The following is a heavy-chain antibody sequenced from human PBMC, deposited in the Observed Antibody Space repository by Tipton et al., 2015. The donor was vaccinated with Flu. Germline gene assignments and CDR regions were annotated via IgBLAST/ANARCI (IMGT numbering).Heavy chain of an antibody. CDR1: GFTFSDYY. Sequence: SLRLSCAASGFTFSDYYMSWIRQAPGKGLEWVSYISSSSSYTNYADSVKGRFTISRDNAKNSLYLQMNSLRAEDTAVYYCARFGVVTPGAFDIWGQGTMVTVSS. J-gene: IGHJ3*02. D-gene: IGHD3-3*01. CDR2: ISSSSSYT. CDR3: ARFGVVTPGAFDI. V-gene: IGHV3-11*06.